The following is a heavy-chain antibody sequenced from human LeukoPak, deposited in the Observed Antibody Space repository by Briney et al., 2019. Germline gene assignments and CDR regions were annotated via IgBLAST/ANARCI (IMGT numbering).Heavy chain of an antibody. Sequence: GGSLGLSCAASGFTFSTYAMNWVRQAPGKGLEWVAVINDNGGGTYYADSVKGRFTISRDNSKNTVYLQMSSLRAEDTAVYYCAKDAGGSGSHYNFWGQGTLVTVSS. D-gene: IGHD3-10*01. CDR2: INDNGGGT. V-gene: IGHV3-23*01. J-gene: IGHJ4*02. CDR1: GFTFSTYA. CDR3: AKDAGGSGSHYNF.